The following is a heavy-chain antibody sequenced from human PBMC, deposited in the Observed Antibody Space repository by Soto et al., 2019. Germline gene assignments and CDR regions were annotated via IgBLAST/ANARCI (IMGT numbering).Heavy chain of an antibody. J-gene: IGHJ4*02. D-gene: IGHD3-16*01. V-gene: IGHV1-46*03. CDR3: ASLGGTLLYYFAY. CDR1: GYAFTSYY. CDR2: INPSGGST. Sequence: ASVKVSCKASGYAFTSYYMHWVRQAPGQGLEWMGIINPSGGSTSYAQKFQGRVTMTRDTSTSTVYMELSSLRSEDTAVYYCASLGGTLLYYFAYWGQGTQVTVSS.